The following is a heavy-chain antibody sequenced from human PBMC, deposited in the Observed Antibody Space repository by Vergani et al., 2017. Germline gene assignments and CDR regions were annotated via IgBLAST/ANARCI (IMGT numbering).Heavy chain of an antibody. CDR1: GFSFGDYA. CDR2: ISYDGSNK. D-gene: IGHD3-10*01. J-gene: IGHJ4*02. Sequence: VQLVESGGGLVPPGRSLRLSCAASGFSFGDYAFHWVRQAPGKGLEWVAVISYDGSNKYYADSVRGRFTISRDDSKNTLYLQMNSLTTEDTAMYYCAKGGPNLGSGGLYFCFHYWGQGTRVTVSS. CDR3: AKGGPNLGSGGLYFCFHY. V-gene: IGHV3-30-3*02.